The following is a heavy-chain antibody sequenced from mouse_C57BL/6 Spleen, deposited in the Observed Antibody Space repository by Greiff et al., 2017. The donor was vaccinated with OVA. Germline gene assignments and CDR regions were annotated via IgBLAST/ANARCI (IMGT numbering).Heavy chain of an antibody. CDR3: ARGSSYDYEDYAMDY. CDR1: GFSLTSYG. J-gene: IGHJ4*01. D-gene: IGHD2-4*01. CDR2: IWSGGST. V-gene: IGHV2-2*01. Sequence: QVQLQQSGPGLVQPSQSLSITCTVSGFSLTSYGVHWVRQSPGKGLEWLGVIWSGGSTDYNAAFISRLSISKDNSKSQVFFKMNSLQAADTAIYYCARGSSYDYEDYAMDYWGQGTSVTVSS.